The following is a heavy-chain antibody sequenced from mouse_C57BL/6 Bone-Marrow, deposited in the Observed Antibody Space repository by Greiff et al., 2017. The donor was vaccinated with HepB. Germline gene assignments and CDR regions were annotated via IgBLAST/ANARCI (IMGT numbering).Heavy chain of an antibody. CDR2: ISNLAYSI. Sequence: EVKLVESGGGLVQPGGSLKLSCAASGFTFSDYGMAWVRQAPRKGPEWVAFISNLAYSIYYADTVTGRFTIARENAKNTLYLERSSLRSEDTAMYYCARHIYYGSSYAYFDYWGQGTTLTVSS. CDR3: ARHIYYGSSYAYFDY. D-gene: IGHD1-1*01. V-gene: IGHV5-15*01. CDR1: GFTFSDYG. J-gene: IGHJ2*01.